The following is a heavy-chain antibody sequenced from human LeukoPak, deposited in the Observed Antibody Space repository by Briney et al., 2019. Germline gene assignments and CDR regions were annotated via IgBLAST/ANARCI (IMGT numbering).Heavy chain of an antibody. CDR2: ISAYNGNT. CDR1: GYTFTSYG. J-gene: IGHJ4*02. V-gene: IGHV1-18*01. CDR3: ARDNPQYDFWSGYPYYFDY. D-gene: IGHD3-3*01. Sequence: ASVKVSCKASGYTFTSYGISWVRQAPGQGLEWMGWISAYNGNTNYAQKLQGRVTMTTDTSTSTAYMELRSLRSVDTAVYYCARDNPQYDFWSGYPYYFDYWGQGTLVTVSS.